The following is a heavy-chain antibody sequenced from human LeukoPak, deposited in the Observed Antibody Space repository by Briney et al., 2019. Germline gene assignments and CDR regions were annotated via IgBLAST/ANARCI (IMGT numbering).Heavy chain of an antibody. V-gene: IGHV3-23*01. CDR3: AKFRYSSSTFDY. D-gene: IGHD6-6*01. CDR1: GFTFSSYA. CDR2: ISGSGGST. Sequence: GSLRLSCAASGFTFSSYAMSWVRPAPGKGLGGVSAISGSGGSTYYADSVKGRFTISRDNSKNTLYLQMNSLRAEDTAVYYCAKFRYSSSTFDYWGQGTLVTVSS. J-gene: IGHJ4*02.